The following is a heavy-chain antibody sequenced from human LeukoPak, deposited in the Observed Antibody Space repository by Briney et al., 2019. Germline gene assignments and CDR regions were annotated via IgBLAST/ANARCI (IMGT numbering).Heavy chain of an antibody. CDR1: GLTFNIYA. CDR2: ISGSGDIT. J-gene: IGHJ4*02. CDR3: AKDQLLTYYFDY. V-gene: IGHV3-23*01. D-gene: IGHD2-2*01. Sequence: SGGSLRLSCAASGLTFNIYAMGWVRQAPGKGLEWVSTISGSGDITYYGDSVKGRFTISRDNSKNTLYLQMNSLRAEDTAVYYCAKDQLLTYYFDYWGQGTLVTVSS.